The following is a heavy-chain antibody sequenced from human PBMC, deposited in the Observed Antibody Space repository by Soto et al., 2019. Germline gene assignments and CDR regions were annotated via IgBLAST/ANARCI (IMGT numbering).Heavy chain of an antibody. Sequence: PSQTLSLTCAISGDSVSSNSAAWNWIGQSPSRGLEWLGRTYYRSKWYNDYAVSVKSRITINPDTSKNQFSLQLNSVTPEDTAVYYCARGGYDDYVWGSYRPPYGMDVWGQGTTVTVSS. D-gene: IGHD3-16*02. J-gene: IGHJ6*02. CDR3: ARGGYDDYVWGSYRPPYGMDV. CDR2: TYYRSKWYN. CDR1: GDSVSSNSAA. V-gene: IGHV6-1*01.